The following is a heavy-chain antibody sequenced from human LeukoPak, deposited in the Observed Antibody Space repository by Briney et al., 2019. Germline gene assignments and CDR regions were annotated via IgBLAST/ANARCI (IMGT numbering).Heavy chain of an antibody. D-gene: IGHD3-22*01. V-gene: IGHV4-4*02. CDR2: IYHSGST. CDR3: ARDGRYYDSSGYIRGFDY. J-gene: IGHJ4*02. Sequence: SGTLSLTCAVSGGSISSSNWWSWVRQPPGKGLEGIGEIYHSGSTNYNPSLKSRVTISVDKSKNQFSLKLSSVTAADTAVYYCARDGRYYDSSGYIRGFDYWGQGTLVTVSS. CDR1: GGSISSSNW.